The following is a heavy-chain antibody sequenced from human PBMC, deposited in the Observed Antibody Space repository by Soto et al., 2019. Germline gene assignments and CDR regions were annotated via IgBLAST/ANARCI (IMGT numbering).Heavy chain of an antibody. J-gene: IGHJ4*02. CDR3: AKSAPMDAGDKYYYDF. Sequence: ASVKVSCKASGYTFTGYYMHWVRQAPGQGLEWMGWINPNSGGTNYAQKFQGRVTMTRDTSISTVYMDLRSLTSEDTAIYYCAKSAPMDAGDKYYYDFWGQGALVTVS. D-gene: IGHD4-17*01. CDR2: INPNSGGT. CDR1: GYTFTGYY. V-gene: IGHV1-2*02.